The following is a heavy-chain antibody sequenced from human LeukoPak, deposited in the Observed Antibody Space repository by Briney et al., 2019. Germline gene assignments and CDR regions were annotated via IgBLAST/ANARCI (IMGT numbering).Heavy chain of an antibody. D-gene: IGHD2-2*01. V-gene: IGHV4-34*01. J-gene: IGHJ5*02. Sequence: PSETLSLTCAVYGGSFSGYYWSWIRQPPGKGLEWIGEINHSGSTNYNPSLKSRVTISVDMSKNQFSLKLSSVTAADTAVYYCARGVRMNCSSTSCLNWFDPWGQGTLVTVSS. CDR2: INHSGST. CDR3: ARGVRMNCSSTSCLNWFDP. CDR1: GGSFSGYY.